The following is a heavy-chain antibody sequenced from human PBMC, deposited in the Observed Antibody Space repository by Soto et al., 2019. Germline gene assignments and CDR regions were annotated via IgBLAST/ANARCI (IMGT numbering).Heavy chain of an antibody. CDR2: IFPEDSDT. CDR3: ARHSKFISGSRFDS. D-gene: IGHD1-26*01. V-gene: IGHV5-51*01. J-gene: IGHJ5*01. CDR1: GYTFTNYW. Sequence: PGESLKISCKASGYTFTNYWIGWVRQLPGKGLEWMGIIFPEDSDTRYSPSFQGQVIISADRSTTTAYLQWSSLKASDTAMYYCARHSKFISGSRFDSWGQGTLVTVSS.